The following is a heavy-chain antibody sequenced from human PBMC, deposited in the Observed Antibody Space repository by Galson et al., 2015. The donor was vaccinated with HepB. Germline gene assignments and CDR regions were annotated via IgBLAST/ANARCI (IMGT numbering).Heavy chain of an antibody. CDR3: VKDAGHSGGPYFYYYYYGMDV. D-gene: IGHD2-15*01. J-gene: IGHJ6*02. CDR1: GFTFSSYA. CDR2: ISSNGGST. Sequence: SLRLSCAASGFTFSSYAMHWVRQAPGKGLEYVSAISSNGGSTYYADSVKGRFTISRDNSKNTLYLQMSSLRAEDTAVYYCVKDAGHSGGPYFYYYYYGMDVWGQGTTVTVSS. V-gene: IGHV3-64D*06.